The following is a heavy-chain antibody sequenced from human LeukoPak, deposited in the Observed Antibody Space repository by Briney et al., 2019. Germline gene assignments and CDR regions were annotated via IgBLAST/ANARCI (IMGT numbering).Heavy chain of an antibody. Sequence: SETLSLTCTVSGGSISSYYWSWIRQPPGKGLEWIGRIETSGNTNYKPSLKSRVTMSVDTSKNQFSLKLSPVTAADTAVYYCARVGVDDSGNIIKYFFDYWGQGTLVTVSS. CDR3: ARVGVDDSGNIIKYFFDY. CDR1: GGSISSYY. J-gene: IGHJ4*02. CDR2: IETSGNT. D-gene: IGHD4-23*01. V-gene: IGHV4-4*07.